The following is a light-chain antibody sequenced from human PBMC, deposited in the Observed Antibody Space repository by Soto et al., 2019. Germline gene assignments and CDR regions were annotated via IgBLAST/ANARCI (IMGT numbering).Light chain of an antibody. CDR3: QQLNDYPLT. V-gene: IGKV1-9*01. J-gene: IGKJ4*01. CDR1: QGIRSN. Sequence: DIQLTQSPSFLSASVGDRITITCRASQGIRSNLAWYQQKPGKAPKLLISAASSLQSGVPSRFSGSGSGTEFTLTISCLQPEDFATYYCQQLNDYPLTFGGGTKVEIK. CDR2: AAS.